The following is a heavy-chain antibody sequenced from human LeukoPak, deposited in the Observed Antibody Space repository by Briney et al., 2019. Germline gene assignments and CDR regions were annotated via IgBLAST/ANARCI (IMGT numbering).Heavy chain of an antibody. Sequence: GASVKVSCKASGYTFGSYGVSWVRQAPGQGLVWMAWISPYNGNTNYAQKFQGRVTMTTDTSTSTAYMELRSLRADDTAVYYCARDSASVWPGSSGWSNWFDPWGQGTLVTVSS. CDR2: ISPYNGNT. D-gene: IGHD6-19*01. J-gene: IGHJ5*02. CDR3: ARDSASVWPGSSGWSNWFDP. V-gene: IGHV1-18*01. CDR1: GYTFGSYG.